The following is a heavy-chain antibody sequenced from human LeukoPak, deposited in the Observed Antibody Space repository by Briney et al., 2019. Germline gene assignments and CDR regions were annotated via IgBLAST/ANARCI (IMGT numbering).Heavy chain of an antibody. CDR2: IYYSGST. J-gene: IGHJ4*02. Sequence: SETLSLTCTVSGGSISSYYWSWIRQPPGKGLEWIGYIYYSGSTNYNPSLNSRVTISVDTSKNQFSLKLSSVTAADTAVYYCARAAAGTRLDYWGQGTLVTVSS. CDR3: ARAAAGTRLDY. V-gene: IGHV4-59*01. D-gene: IGHD6-13*01. CDR1: GGSISSYY.